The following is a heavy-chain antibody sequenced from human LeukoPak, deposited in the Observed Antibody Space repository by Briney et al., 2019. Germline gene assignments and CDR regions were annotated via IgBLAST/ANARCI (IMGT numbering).Heavy chain of an antibody. CDR2: IYTSGST. J-gene: IGHJ6*03. D-gene: IGHD2-2*01. CDR3: ARDRGYCSSTSCTYYYYYMDV. Sequence: SETLSLTCTVSGGSISSYYWSWIRQPAGKGLEWIGRIYTSGSTNYNPSLKSRVTMSVDTSKNQFSLKLSSVTAADTAVYYCARDRGYCSSTSCTYYYYYMDVWGKGTTVTVSS. CDR1: GGSISSYY. V-gene: IGHV4-4*07.